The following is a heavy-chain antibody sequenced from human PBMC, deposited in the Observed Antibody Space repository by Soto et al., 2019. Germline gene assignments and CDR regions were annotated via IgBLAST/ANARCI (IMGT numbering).Heavy chain of an antibody. Sequence: SETLSLTCTVSGGSISSYYWSWIRQPPGKGLEWIGYIYYSGSTNYNPSLKSRVTISVDTSKNQFSLKLSSVTAADTAVYYCARERGGDGYNSLDYWGQGTLVTVSS. J-gene: IGHJ4*02. CDR3: ARERGGDGYNSLDY. D-gene: IGHD5-12*01. V-gene: IGHV4-59*01. CDR2: IYYSGST. CDR1: GGSISSYY.